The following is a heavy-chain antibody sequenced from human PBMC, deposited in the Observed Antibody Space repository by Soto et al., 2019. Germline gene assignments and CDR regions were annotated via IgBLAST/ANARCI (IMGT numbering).Heavy chain of an antibody. V-gene: IGHV1-69*12. D-gene: IGHD6-19*01. Sequence: QVQLVQSGTEVKKPGSSVKVSCKASGGTFSRYAINWVRQAPGQGLEWMGGIIPFFGTPNYAQKFQGRVTITADEXTXTAYMELRSLRSEDTAVYFCAQTLGLAVSGPGRFDLWGRGTLVTVTS. CDR1: GGTFSRYA. CDR2: IIPFFGTP. CDR3: AQTLGLAVSGPGRFDL. J-gene: IGHJ2*01.